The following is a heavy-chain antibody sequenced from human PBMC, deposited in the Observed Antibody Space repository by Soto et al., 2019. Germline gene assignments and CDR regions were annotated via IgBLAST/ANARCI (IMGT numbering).Heavy chain of an antibody. D-gene: IGHD2-8*01. CDR1: GFTFSSYA. V-gene: IGHV3-30-3*01. J-gene: IGHJ5*02. Sequence: QVQLVESGGGVVQPGRSLRLSCAASGFTFSSYAMHWVRQAPGKGLEWVAVISYDGSNKYYADSVKGRFTISRDNSKNTLYLQMNSLRAEDTAVYYCVCILFGPWGQGTLVTVSA. CDR3: VCILFGP. CDR2: ISYDGSNK.